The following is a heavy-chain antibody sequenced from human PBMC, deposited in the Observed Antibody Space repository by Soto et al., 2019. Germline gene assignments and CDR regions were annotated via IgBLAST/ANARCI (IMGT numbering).Heavy chain of an antibody. Sequence: QVQLVQSGAEVKKPGSSVKVSCKASGDTDTNYVISWGRQAPGQGLEWMGGIFPNFGTTYSAQKLQARLPIPVDEIKSTVYMQMSSLRFDDTAVYYCEAEMTFGKLSVVWGQGNTVTVSS. D-gene: IGHD3-16*02. J-gene: IGHJ6*02. CDR1: GDTDTNYV. CDR2: IFPNFGTT. V-gene: IGHV1-69*01. CDR3: EAEMTFGKLSVV.